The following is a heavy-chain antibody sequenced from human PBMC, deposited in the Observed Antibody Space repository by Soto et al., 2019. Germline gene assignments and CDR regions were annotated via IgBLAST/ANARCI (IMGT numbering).Heavy chain of an antibody. CDR3: VRDGGTGWHFDS. V-gene: IGHV3-48*04. Sequence: PGGSLRLSCAASGFTFSSYSMNWVRQAPGKGLEWVSYIISSSRTIYYADSVKGRFTMSRDNAKNSVYLQMNSLRAEDTAVYYCVRDGGTGWHFDSWGQGTLVTVSS. D-gene: IGHD6-19*01. CDR2: IISSSRTI. J-gene: IGHJ4*02. CDR1: GFTFSSYS.